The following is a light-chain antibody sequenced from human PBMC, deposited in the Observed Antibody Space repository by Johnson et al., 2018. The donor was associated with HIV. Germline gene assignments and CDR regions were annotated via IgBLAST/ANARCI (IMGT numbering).Light chain of an antibody. V-gene: IGLV1-51*01. CDR2: DNN. Sequence: HSVLTQPPSVSAAPGQKVTISCSGSSSNIGNNFVSWYQQFPGTAPKLLIYDNNKRSSGIPDRFSGSKSGTSATLGVTGVQTGDEADYYCGTWDSRLSAYVFGTGTKVTVL. CDR1: SSNIGNNF. J-gene: IGLJ1*01. CDR3: GTWDSRLSAYV.